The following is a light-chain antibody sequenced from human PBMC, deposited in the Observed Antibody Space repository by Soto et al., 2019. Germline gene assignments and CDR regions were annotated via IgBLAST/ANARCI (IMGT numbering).Light chain of an antibody. Sequence: QSALTQPASVSGSPGQSIAISCTGSSSDVGIYNYVSWYQQHPGKVPKLIIYEVSNRPSGVSNRFSGSKSGNTASLTISGLQAEDEADYYCSSYTTSGTRVFGTGTKATVL. CDR3: SSYTTSGTRV. V-gene: IGLV2-14*01. J-gene: IGLJ1*01. CDR2: EVS. CDR1: SSDVGIYNY.